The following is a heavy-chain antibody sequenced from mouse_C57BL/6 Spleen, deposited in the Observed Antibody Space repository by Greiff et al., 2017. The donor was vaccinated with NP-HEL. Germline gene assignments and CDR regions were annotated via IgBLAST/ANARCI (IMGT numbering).Heavy chain of an antibody. J-gene: IGHJ4*01. D-gene: IGHD1-1*01. CDR2: IDPSDSYT. Sequence: QVQLQQPGAELVKPGASVKLSCKASGYTFTSYWMQWVKQRPGQGLEWIGEIDPSDSYTNYNQKFKGKATLTVDTSSSTAYMQLSSLTSEDSAVYYCARSTTVVEDYAMDYWGQGTSVTVSS. CDR3: ARSTTVVEDYAMDY. V-gene: IGHV1-50*01. CDR1: GYTFTSYW.